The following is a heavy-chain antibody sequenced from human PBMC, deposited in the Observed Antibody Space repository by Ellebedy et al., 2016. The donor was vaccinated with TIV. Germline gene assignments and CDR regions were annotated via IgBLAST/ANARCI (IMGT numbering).Heavy chain of an antibody. CDR2: INPSGGST. CDR3: ASSLGRLDAFDI. V-gene: IGHV1-46*04. CDR1: GYTFTSYY. J-gene: IGHJ3*02. Sequence: ASVKVSCKASGYTFTSYYMYWVRQAPGQGLEWMGIINPSGGSTSYAQKLQGRVTMTRDTSTSTVYMELSSLRSEDTAVYYCASSLGRLDAFDIWGQGTMVTVSS.